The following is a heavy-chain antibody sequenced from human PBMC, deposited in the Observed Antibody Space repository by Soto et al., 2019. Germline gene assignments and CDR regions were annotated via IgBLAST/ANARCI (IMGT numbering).Heavy chain of an antibody. CDR3: AKAPAIVLVPAAMGGDY. D-gene: IGHD2-2*01. J-gene: IGHJ4*02. Sequence: GGSLRLSSAASGFTFSSFGMHWVRQAPDKGLEWVAVISYDGSNKYYADSVKGRFTISRDNSKNTLYLQMNSLRAEDTAVYYCAKAPAIVLVPAAMGGDYWGQGTLVTV. CDR2: ISYDGSNK. CDR1: GFTFSSFG. V-gene: IGHV3-30*18.